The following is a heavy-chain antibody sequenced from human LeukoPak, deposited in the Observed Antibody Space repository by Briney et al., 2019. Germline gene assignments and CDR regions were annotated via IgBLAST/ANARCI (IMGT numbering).Heavy chain of an antibody. CDR1: GGSISSYY. V-gene: IGHV4-4*07. Sequence: PSETLSLTCTVSGGSISSYYWSWVRQPAGKGLEWIGRIYSSGSAIYNPSLKSRVTMSVDTSNNQFSLKLTSVSAADTAVYYCAREYGDLDYWGQGTLVTVSS. CDR3: AREYGDLDY. J-gene: IGHJ4*02. D-gene: IGHD4-17*01. CDR2: IYSSGSA.